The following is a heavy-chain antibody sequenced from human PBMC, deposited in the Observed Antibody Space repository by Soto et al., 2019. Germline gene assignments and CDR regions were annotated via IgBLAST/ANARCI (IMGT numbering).Heavy chain of an antibody. CDR2: VNPSGGHT. V-gene: IGHV1-46*01. Sequence: QVQLMQSGAEVKKPGASVNVSCKASGDTFTDYYIHWVRQAPRQGLEWMGTVNPSGGHTTYAQHFLGRVTMTRDTSTSTLYMELTSLTSDDTAMYYCARGGHVVVVTAALDYWGQGTLVTVSS. D-gene: IGHD2-21*02. J-gene: IGHJ4*02. CDR3: ARGGHVVVVTAALDY. CDR1: GDTFTDYY.